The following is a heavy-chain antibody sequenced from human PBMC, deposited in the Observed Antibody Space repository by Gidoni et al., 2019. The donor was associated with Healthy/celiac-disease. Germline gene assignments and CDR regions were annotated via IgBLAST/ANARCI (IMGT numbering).Heavy chain of an antibody. J-gene: IGHJ4*02. CDR2: ITPIFGTA. V-gene: IGHV1-69*01. CDR1: VGTFSSYA. D-gene: IGHD4-17*01. Sequence: QVPLVLSGAEVKTPGSSVMVSCKSSVGTFSSYAISWVRQASGQGLEWMGGITPIFGTANYAQKFQGRVTITADESTSTAYMELSSLRSEDTAVYYCASGRYGGNSGEFDYWGQGTLVTVAS. CDR3: ASGRYGGNSGEFDY.